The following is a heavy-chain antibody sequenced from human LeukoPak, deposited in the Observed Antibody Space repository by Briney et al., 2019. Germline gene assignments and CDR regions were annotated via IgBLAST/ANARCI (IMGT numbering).Heavy chain of an antibody. D-gene: IGHD6-19*01. CDR2: ISSSSSTI. CDR3: AWENVAGTDYYYGMDV. J-gene: IGHJ6*02. Sequence: GGSLRLSCAASGFTFSSYSTSWVRQAPGKGLEWVSYISSSSSTIYYADSVKGRFTISRDNAKNSLYLQMNSLRAEDTAVYYCAWENVAGTDYYYGMDVWGQGTTVTVSS. CDR1: GFTFSSYS. V-gene: IGHV3-48*01.